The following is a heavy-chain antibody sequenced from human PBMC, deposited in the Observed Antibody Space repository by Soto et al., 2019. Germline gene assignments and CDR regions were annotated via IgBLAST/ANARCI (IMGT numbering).Heavy chain of an antibody. D-gene: IGHD1-26*01. CDR1: GYTFTSYD. Sequence: GASVKVSCKVSGYTFTSYDINWVRQATGQGLEWMGWMNPNSGNTGYAQKFQGRVTMTRNTSISTAYMELSSLRSEDTAVYYCAISWGYRETNWFDPWGQGTLVTVSS. V-gene: IGHV1-8*01. CDR2: MNPNSGNT. J-gene: IGHJ5*02. CDR3: AISWGYRETNWFDP.